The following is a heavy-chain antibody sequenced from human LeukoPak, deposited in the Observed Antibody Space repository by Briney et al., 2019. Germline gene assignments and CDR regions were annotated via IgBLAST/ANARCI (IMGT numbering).Heavy chain of an antibody. V-gene: IGHV4-30-4*01. J-gene: IGHJ4*02. Sequence: SETLSLTCTVSGGSISSGDYYWSWIRQPPGKGLEWIGYIFYSGSTYYNPSLKSRVTMSVDTSKNQFSLRLNSVTAADTAVFFCARGTYGSGNYYYFDYWGQGTLVTVSS. CDR2: IFYSGST. CDR1: GGSISSGDYY. D-gene: IGHD3-10*01. CDR3: ARGTYGSGNYYYFDY.